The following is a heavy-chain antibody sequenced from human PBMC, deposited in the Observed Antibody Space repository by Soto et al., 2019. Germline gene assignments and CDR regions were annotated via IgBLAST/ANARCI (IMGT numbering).Heavy chain of an antibody. V-gene: IGHV1-69*13. D-gene: IGHD6-13*01. CDR3: ARSDGYSGSWSAYDV. CDR2: IIPIFGTA. CDR1: GGTFSSYA. Sequence: SVKVSCKASGGTFSSYAISWVRQAPGQGLEWMGGIIPIFGTANYAQKFQGRVTITADESTSTAYMELSSLRSEDTAVYYCARSDGYSGSWSAYDVWGQGTMVTVSS. J-gene: IGHJ3*01.